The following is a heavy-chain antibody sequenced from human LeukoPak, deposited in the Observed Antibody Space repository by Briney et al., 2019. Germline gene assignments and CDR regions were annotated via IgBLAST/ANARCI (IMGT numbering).Heavy chain of an antibody. V-gene: IGHV4-34*01. CDR3: ARGVETHDY. CDR1: GGSFSGYY. CDR2: INHSGST. J-gene: IGHJ4*02. D-gene: IGHD5-24*01. Sequence: SETLSLTCAVYGGSFSGYYWSRIGQPPGKGLEWIGEINHSGSTNYNPSLKSRVTISVDTSKNQFSLKLSSVTAADTAVYYCARGVETHDYWGQGNLVTVSS.